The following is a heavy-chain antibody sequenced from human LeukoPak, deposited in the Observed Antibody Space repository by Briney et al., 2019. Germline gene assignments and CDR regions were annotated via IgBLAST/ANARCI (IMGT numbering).Heavy chain of an antibody. V-gene: IGHV3-48*02. CDR2: ITASGTAM. CDR1: GLNFHDVW. Sequence: GGSLRLSCSASGLNFHDVWMTWVRQTPGKGLEWVSHITASGTAMFYADSVKGRFTISRDNAKNSLYLQMNSLRDEDTAVYYCASSGSYRFDYWGQGTLVTVSS. CDR3: ASSGSYRFDY. J-gene: IGHJ4*02. D-gene: IGHD1-26*01.